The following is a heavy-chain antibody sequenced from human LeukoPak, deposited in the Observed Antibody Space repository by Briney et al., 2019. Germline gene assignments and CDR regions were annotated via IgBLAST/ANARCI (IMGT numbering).Heavy chain of an antibody. D-gene: IGHD6-13*01. CDR3: AKIHSSSWYQLTN. Sequence: ASVKVSCKASGYTFTSYAMNWVRQAPGQGLEWMGWISAYNGNTNYAQKLQGRVTMTTDTSTSTAYMELSRLRSDDTAVYYCAKIHSSSWYQLTNWGQGTLVTVSS. CDR2: ISAYNGNT. V-gene: IGHV1-18*01. CDR1: GYTFTSYA. J-gene: IGHJ4*02.